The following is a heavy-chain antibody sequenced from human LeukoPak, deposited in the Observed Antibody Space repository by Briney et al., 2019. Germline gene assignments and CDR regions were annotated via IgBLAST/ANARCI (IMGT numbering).Heavy chain of an antibody. CDR3: ARDTAAAGTDYYYGMDV. CDR2: IYYSGST. CDR1: GGSISSSSNY. V-gene: IGHV4-39*07. J-gene: IGHJ6*02. Sequence: SETLSLTCTVSGGSISSSSNYWGWIRQPPGKGLEWIGSIYYSGSTYYNPSLKSRVTISVDTSKNQLSLKLSSVTAADTAVYYCARDTAAAGTDYYYGMDVWGQGTTVTVSS. D-gene: IGHD6-13*01.